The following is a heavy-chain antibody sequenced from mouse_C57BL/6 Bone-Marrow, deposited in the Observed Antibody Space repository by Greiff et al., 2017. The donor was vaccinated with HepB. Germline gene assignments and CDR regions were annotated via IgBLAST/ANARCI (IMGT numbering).Heavy chain of an antibody. CDR1: GYTFTEYT. J-gene: IGHJ2*01. V-gene: IGHV1-62-2*01. Sequence: QVQLQQSGAELVKPGASVKLSCKASGYTFTEYTIHWVKQRSGQGLEWIGWFYPGSGSINYNEKFKDKATLTADKSSSTAYMELSRLTSEDSAVYYCARDGIYFHGSSYCYYWGQGTTTTVSS. D-gene: IGHD1-1*01. CDR3: ARDGIYFHGSSYCYY. CDR2: FYPGSGSI.